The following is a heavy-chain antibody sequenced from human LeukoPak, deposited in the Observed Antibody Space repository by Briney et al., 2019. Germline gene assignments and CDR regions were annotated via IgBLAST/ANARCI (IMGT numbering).Heavy chain of an antibody. CDR1: GFTFSSYG. J-gene: IGHJ4*02. CDR3: ARTWAQDIAVVPAALDY. CDR2: IRYDGSNK. Sequence: GGSLRLSCAASGFTFSSYGMHWVRQAPGKGLEWVAFIRYDGSNKYYADSVKGRFTISRDNSKNTLYLQMNSLRAEDTAVYYCARTWAQDIAVVPAALDYWGQGTPVTVSS. D-gene: IGHD2-2*01. V-gene: IGHV3-30*02.